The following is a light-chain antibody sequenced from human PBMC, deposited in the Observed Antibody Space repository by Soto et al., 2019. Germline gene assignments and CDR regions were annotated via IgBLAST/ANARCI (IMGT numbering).Light chain of an antibody. J-gene: IGKJ1*01. V-gene: IGKV3-15*01. CDR2: GAS. CDR3: QQYNNWPPWT. Sequence: ETVLTQSPATLSLSPGERATLSCRASQSISSYLAWYHQKPGQAPRLLIYGASTRATGIPARFSGSGSGTEFTLTITSLQSEDFAVYYCQQYNNWPPWTFGQGTKV. CDR1: QSISSY.